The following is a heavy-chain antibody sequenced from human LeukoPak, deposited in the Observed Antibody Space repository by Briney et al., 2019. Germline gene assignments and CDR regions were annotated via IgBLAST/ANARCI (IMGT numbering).Heavy chain of an antibody. D-gene: IGHD5-24*01. CDR3: ARERDGKFFDY. Sequence: GGSLRLSCEVSGLIFRSYWMSWVRQAPGKGLEWVANINQEGSEKYFEDSVKGRFTISRDNAKNSLHLQMNTLRAEDTAVYYCARERDGKFFDYWGQGTLVTVSS. V-gene: IGHV3-7*01. CDR2: INQEGSEK. CDR1: GLIFRSYW. J-gene: IGHJ4*02.